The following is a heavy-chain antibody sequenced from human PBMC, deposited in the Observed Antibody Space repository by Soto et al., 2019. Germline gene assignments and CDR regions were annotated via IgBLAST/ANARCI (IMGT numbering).Heavy chain of an antibody. CDR3: AKDSAPVVDSGSYLDY. CDR1: GFTFSSYG. CDR2: ISYDGSNK. J-gene: IGHJ4*02. V-gene: IGHV3-30*18. Sequence: ESGGGVVQPGRSLRLSCAASGFTFSSYGMHWVRQAPGKGLEWVAVISYDGSNKYYADSVKGRFTISRDNSKNTLYLQMNSLRAEDTAVYYCAKDSAPVVDSGSYLDYWGQGTLVTVSS. D-gene: IGHD1-26*01.